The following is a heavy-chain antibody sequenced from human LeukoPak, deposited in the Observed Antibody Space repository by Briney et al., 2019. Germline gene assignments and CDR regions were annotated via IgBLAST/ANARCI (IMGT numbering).Heavy chain of an antibody. CDR3: ARGESSRWSSPVSTTHFYSTMDV. Sequence: VASVKVSCKASGGTFSSYAISWVRQAPGQGLEWMGGIIPIFGTANFAQKFEGRVTITADESTSTAYMELSSLRSEDMAVYYCARGESSRWSSPVSTTHFYSTMDVWGQGTTVTVSS. CDR1: GGTFSSYA. D-gene: IGHD6-13*01. V-gene: IGHV1-69*13. J-gene: IGHJ6*02. CDR2: IIPIFGTA.